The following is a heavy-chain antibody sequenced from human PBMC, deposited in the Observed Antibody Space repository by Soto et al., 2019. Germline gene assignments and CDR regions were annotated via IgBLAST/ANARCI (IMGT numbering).Heavy chain of an antibody. V-gene: IGHV1-18*01. CDR3: TRGRYGDY. CDR1: GYTFTSYG. Sequence: QVHLVQSGAEAKKPGASVKVSCKASGYTFTSYGITWVRQAPGQGLEWMGWISAHNGNTDYAQKLQGRVIGTRDTSTSTAYMELRSLRSDDTAVYYCTRGRYGDYWGQGALVTVSS. D-gene: IGHD1-1*01. CDR2: ISAHNGNT. J-gene: IGHJ4*02.